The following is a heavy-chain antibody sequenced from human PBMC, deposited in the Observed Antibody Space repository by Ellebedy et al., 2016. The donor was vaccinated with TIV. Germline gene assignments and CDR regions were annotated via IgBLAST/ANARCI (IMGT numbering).Heavy chain of an antibody. D-gene: IGHD3-9*01. V-gene: IGHV3-23*01. CDR3: AKDGSLRYFDWFGDY. CDR1: GFTFSSYA. Sequence: GESLKISCAASGFTFSSYAMSWVRQAPGEGLEWVSVISGSSGSTYYADSVKGRFTISRDNSKNTLYLQINSLRAEDTAVYYCAKDGSLRYFDWFGDYWGQGTLVTVSS. CDR2: ISGSSGST. J-gene: IGHJ4*02.